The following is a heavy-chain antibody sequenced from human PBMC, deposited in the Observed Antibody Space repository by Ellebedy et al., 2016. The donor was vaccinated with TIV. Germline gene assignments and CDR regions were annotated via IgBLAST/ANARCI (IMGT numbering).Heavy chain of an antibody. CDR1: GFSLSNSF. CDR3: AKDDEAG. V-gene: IGHV3-23*01. J-gene: IGHJ4*02. D-gene: IGHD6-19*01. Sequence: GGSLRLXCAASGFSLSNSFMSWIRQAPGKGLEWVSTLTADGRSTYFADSVKGRFTISRDNSKNTLYLQMNSLRAEDTAVYYCAKDDEAGWGQGTLVTVSS. CDR2: LTADGRST.